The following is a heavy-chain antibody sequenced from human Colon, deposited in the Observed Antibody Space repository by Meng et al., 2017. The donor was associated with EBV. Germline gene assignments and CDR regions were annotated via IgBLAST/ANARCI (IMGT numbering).Heavy chain of an antibody. D-gene: IGHD4-17*01. J-gene: IGHJ4*02. Sequence: WGSAIFTPSETLSLSCAVSGGSCSVYYWSRIRQAPGKGLEWIGEINHSGSTKFNPSLESRVSISVDTSENQVSLKLTSVTAADTAVYYCARRTTVNLRSFDSWGQGTLVTVSS. V-gene: IGHV4-34*01. CDR3: ARRTTVNLRSFDS. CDR2: INHSGST. CDR1: GGSCSVYY.